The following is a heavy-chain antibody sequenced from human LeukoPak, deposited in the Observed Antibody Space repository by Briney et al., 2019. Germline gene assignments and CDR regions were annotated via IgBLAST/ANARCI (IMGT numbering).Heavy chain of an antibody. V-gene: IGHV4-39*01. Sequence: SETLSLTCTVSGGSISSSSYYWVRLRQPPGTEREWIGSIYYSGSTYYNPSLKSRVTMSVDTSKNQFSLKLSSVTAADTAVYYCARPGSYNWFDPWGQGTLVTVSS. D-gene: IGHD3-10*01. J-gene: IGHJ5*02. CDR2: IYYSGST. CDR1: GGSISSSSYY. CDR3: ARPGSYNWFDP.